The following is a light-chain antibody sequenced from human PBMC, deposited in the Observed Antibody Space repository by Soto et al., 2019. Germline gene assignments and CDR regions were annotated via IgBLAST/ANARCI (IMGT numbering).Light chain of an antibody. Sequence: QAVVTQPASVSGSPGQSIAVSCTGTSSDVGGYDYVSWYQQHPDKAPKLIIYEVTSRPSGVSTRFSGSKSGNTASLTISGLQAEDEADYYCSSHTSDNTRVFGTGTKLTVL. CDR3: SSHTSDNTRV. V-gene: IGLV2-14*01. J-gene: IGLJ1*01. CDR2: EVT. CDR1: SSDVGGYDY.